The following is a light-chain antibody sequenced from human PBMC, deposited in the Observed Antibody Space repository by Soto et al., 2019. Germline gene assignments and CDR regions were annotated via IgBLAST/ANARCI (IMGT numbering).Light chain of an antibody. CDR2: AAS. J-gene: IGKJ2*01. Sequence: IVMTQSPDSLAASVGDRVTITCRASQDIRNHLAWYQQKPGTAPKVLISAASSLQTGVPSRFSGSGSGTDFTLTISSLQPEDFATYYCLQDFNFPFTFGQGTKLEVK. V-gene: IGKV1-6*01. CDR1: QDIRNH. CDR3: LQDFNFPFT.